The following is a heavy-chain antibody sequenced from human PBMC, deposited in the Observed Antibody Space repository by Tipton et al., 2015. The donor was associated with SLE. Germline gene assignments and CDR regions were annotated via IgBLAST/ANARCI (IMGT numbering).Heavy chain of an antibody. V-gene: IGHV4-4*07. D-gene: IGHD3-10*01. Sequence: PGLVKPSETLSLTCTVSGGSISSYSWSWIRQPAGKGLEWIGRIYTSGSTNYNPSLKSRVTISVDTSKNQFSLKLSSVTAADTAVYYCARAVRDGSGSCPLGGYYMDVWGKGTTVTVSS. J-gene: IGHJ6*03. CDR2: IYTSGST. CDR3: ARAVRDGSGSCPLGGYYMDV. CDR1: GGSISSYS.